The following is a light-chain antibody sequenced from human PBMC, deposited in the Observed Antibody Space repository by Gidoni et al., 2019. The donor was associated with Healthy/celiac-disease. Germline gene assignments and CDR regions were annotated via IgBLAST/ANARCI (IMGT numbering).Light chain of an antibody. CDR1: QGISNS. CDR2: AAS. V-gene: IGKV1-NL1*01. J-gene: IGKJ3*01. CDR3: QQYYNAPFT. Sequence: DIQMIQSPSSLSASIGDRVSITCRSSQGISNSLAWYQQKPGKAPKVLLYAASRLQSGVPSRFSGSGSGTHYTLTITSLQPEDLATYYCQQYYNAPFTFGPGTKVEIK.